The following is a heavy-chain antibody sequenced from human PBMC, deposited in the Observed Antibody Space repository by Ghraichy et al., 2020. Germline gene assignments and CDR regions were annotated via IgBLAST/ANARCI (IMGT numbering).Heavy chain of an antibody. CDR1: GGSISSYY. Sequence: SETLSLICTVSGGSISSYYWSWIRQPPGKGLEWIGSIYTSESTNYNPSLKSQITISIDTSKSQFSLNLSSVTAADTAVYYCARHGGFSSSAFDYWAREPWSPSPQ. D-gene: IGHD6-6*01. V-gene: IGHV4-4*09. CDR3: ARHGGFSSSAFDY. J-gene: IGHJ4*02. CDR2: IYTSEST.